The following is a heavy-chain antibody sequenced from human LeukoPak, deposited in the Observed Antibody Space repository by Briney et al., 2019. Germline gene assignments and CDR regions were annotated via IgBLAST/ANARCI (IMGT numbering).Heavy chain of an antibody. D-gene: IGHD3-3*01. CDR2: IYYSGST. V-gene: IGHV4-59*01. CDR3: ARAPNYDFWSGYYTGSPYYYGMDV. CDR1: GGSISSYY. J-gene: IGHJ6*02. Sequence: PSETLSLTCTVSGGSISSYYWSWIRQPPGKGLEWIGYIYYSGSTNYNPSLKSRVTISVDTSKNQFSLKLSSVTAADTAVYYCARAPNYDFWSGYYTGSPYYYGMDVWGQGTTVTVSS.